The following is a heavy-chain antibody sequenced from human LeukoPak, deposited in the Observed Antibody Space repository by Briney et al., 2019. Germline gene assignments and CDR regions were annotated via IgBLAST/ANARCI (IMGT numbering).Heavy chain of an antibody. CDR2: IIPIFGTA. CDR3: AREPSITMIVETYFDY. J-gene: IGHJ4*02. CDR1: GGTFSSYA. V-gene: IGHV1-69*06. Sequence: ASVKVSCKASGGTFSSYAISWVRQAPGQGLEWMGRIIPIFGTANYAQKFQGRVTITADKSTSTAYMELSSLRSEDTAVYYCAREPSITMIVETYFDYWGQGTPVTVSS. D-gene: IGHD3-22*01.